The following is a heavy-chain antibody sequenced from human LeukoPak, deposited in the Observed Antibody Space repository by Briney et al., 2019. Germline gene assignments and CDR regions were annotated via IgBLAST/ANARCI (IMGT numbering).Heavy chain of an antibody. CDR3: ARDTPVSAGYFDY. CDR1: GFTFSDHY. CDR2: INQDGTEK. J-gene: IGHJ4*02. D-gene: IGHD2-21*02. Sequence: GGSLRLSCAASGFTFSDHYIDWVRQAPGKGLEWVATINQDGTEKYYVDSVNGRFTISRDNAKKSLYLQMNSLRAEDTAVYYCARDTPVSAGYFDYWGRGILVTVSS. V-gene: IGHV3-7*01.